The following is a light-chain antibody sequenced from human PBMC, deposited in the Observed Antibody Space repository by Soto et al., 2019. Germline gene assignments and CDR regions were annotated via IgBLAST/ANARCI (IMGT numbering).Light chain of an antibody. V-gene: IGKV3-20*01. CDR1: QSVSNNY. CDR3: QQYDSSWT. J-gene: IGKJ1*01. CDR2: GAS. Sequence: EIVLTQSPGTLSLSPGERATLSFWASQSVSNNYLAWYQQKPGQAPRLLIYGASSRATGIPDRFSGSGSGTDFTLTISRLEPEDFAVYYCQQYDSSWTFGQGTKVDNK.